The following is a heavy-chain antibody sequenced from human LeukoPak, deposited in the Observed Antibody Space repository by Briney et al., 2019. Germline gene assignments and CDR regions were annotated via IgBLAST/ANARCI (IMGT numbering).Heavy chain of an antibody. Sequence: PSQTLSLTCTVSGGSISSGDYYWSWIRQPPGKGLEWIGYIYYSGSTYYNPSLKSRVTISVDTSKNQFSLKLSPVTGADTAVYYCARAVYDYVWGSYRLGFDYWGQETLVTVSS. J-gene: IGHJ4*02. CDR3: ARAVYDYVWGSYRLGFDY. CDR2: IYYSGST. D-gene: IGHD3-16*02. V-gene: IGHV4-30-4*01. CDR1: GGSISSGDYY.